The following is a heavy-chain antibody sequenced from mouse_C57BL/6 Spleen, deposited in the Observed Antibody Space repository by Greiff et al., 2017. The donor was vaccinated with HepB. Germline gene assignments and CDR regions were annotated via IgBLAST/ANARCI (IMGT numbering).Heavy chain of an antibody. Sequence: EVKLVESGGGLVKPGGSLKLSCAASGFTFSSYAMSWVRQTPEKRLEWVATISDGGSYTYYPDNVKGRFTISRDNAKNNLYLQMSHLKSEETAMYYCARDGNWEGFAYWGQGTLVTVSA. CDR2: ISDGGSYT. CDR3: ARDGNWEGFAY. CDR1: GFTFSSYA. V-gene: IGHV5-4*01. J-gene: IGHJ3*01. D-gene: IGHD4-1*01.